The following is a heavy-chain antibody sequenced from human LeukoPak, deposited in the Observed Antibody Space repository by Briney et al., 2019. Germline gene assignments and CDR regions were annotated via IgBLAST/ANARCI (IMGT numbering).Heavy chain of an antibody. Sequence: GGTLRLSCAASGFTFSSYAMSWVRQAPGKGLEWVSAISGSGGSTYYADSVKCRYTISRDNSKNTLYLQMNSLRAEDTAVYYCAKELYYGDYYFDYWGQGTLVTVSS. CDR1: GFTFSSYA. CDR3: AKELYYGDYYFDY. J-gene: IGHJ4*02. D-gene: IGHD4-17*01. CDR2: ISGSGGST. V-gene: IGHV3-23*01.